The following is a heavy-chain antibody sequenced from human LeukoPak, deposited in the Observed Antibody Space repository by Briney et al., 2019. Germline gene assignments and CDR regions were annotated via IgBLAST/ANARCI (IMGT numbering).Heavy chain of an antibody. J-gene: IGHJ4*02. CDR3: AKDKYYRGSGSYFNVDY. CDR1: GFTFSNSA. V-gene: IGHV3-30*18. D-gene: IGHD3-10*01. CDR2: ISYDGNNK. Sequence: PGGSLRLSCAASGFTFSNSAMNWVRQAPGKGLEWVAVISYDGNNKYYSDSVKGRFTISRDNSKNTLYLQMNSLRAEDTAVYYCAKDKYYRGSGSYFNVDYWGQGTLVTVSS.